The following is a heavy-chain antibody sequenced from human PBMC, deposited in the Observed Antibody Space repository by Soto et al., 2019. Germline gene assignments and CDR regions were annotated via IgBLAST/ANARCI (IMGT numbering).Heavy chain of an antibody. D-gene: IGHD1-26*01. CDR3: ARGVIGATVRGYFDY. CDR1: GGSISSYY. V-gene: IGHV4-4*07. J-gene: IGHJ4*02. CDR2: LYTSGST. Sequence: SETLSLTCTVSGGSISSYYWSWIRQPAGKGLEWIGRLYTSGSTNYTPSLKSRVTMSVDTSKNQFSLKLSSVTAADTAVYYCARGVIGATVRGYFDYWGQGTLVTVSS.